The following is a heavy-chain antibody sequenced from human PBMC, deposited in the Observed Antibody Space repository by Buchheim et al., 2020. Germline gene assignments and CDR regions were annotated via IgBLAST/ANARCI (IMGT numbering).Heavy chain of an antibody. CDR3: ARVAWDGMDV. J-gene: IGHJ6*02. CDR1: GFTFSSYT. CDR2: ISYSSSDI. V-gene: IGHV3-21*01. Sequence: EVQLVESGGGLVKPGGSLRLSCAASGFTFSSYTMNWVRQAPGKGLEWVSSISYSSSDIYYADSLKGRFTISRDNPKNSLYLQMNSLRAEDTAVYYCARVAWDGMDVWGQGTT.